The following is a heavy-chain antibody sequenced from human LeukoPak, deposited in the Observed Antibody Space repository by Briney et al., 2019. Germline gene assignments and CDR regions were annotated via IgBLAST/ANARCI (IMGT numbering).Heavy chain of an antibody. V-gene: IGHV3-21*01. CDR2: ISSSSSYI. J-gene: IGHJ4*02. Sequence: WVRQAPGKGLEWVSSISSSSSYIYYADSVKGRFTISRDNAKNSLYLQMNSLRAEDTAVYYCARGPSYYYDSSGYYYFDYWGQGTLVTVSS. CDR3: ARGPSYYYDSSGYYYFDY. D-gene: IGHD3-22*01.